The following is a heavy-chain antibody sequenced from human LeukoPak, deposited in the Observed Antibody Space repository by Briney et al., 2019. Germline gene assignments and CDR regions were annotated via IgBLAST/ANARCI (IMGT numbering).Heavy chain of an antibody. J-gene: IGHJ4*02. CDR2: ISTYNGNT. CDR1: GGTFSNYG. V-gene: IGHV1-18*01. Sequence: GASVKVSCKASGGTFSNYGFSWVRQAPGQGLEWMGWISTYNGNTNYAQKLQGRVTMTTDTSTSTAYMELRSLRSDDTAVYYCARDYSSGWPNFDYWGQGTLVTVSS. D-gene: IGHD6-19*01. CDR3: ARDYSSGWPNFDY.